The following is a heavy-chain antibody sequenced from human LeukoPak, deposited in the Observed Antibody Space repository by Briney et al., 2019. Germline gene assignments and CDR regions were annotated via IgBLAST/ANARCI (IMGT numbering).Heavy chain of an antibody. V-gene: IGHV3-74*01. CDR3: ARGESSKGFDY. CDR1: GFTFSSYW. Sequence: GGSLRLSCAASGFTFSSYWMHWVRQVSGKGLVWVARINSDARSTTYADSVKGRFTISRDTAKNTLYLQMNSLRAEDTAVYYCARGESSKGFDYWGQGTLVTVSS. CDR2: INSDARST. D-gene: IGHD3-10*01. J-gene: IGHJ4*02.